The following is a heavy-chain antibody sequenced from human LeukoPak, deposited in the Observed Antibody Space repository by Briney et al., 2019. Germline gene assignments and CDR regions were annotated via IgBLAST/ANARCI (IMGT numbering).Heavy chain of an antibody. CDR2: ISSTGANI. CDR1: RLNLIGFG. J-gene: IGHJ5*02. D-gene: IGHD3-10*01. CDR3: ARGSHSVLTHNWFDP. Sequence: GRSLTLSCPASRLNLIGFGMHSLRQAPGKEIEYASGISSTGANIYFVNFVKGRFSSSRDNSKNTLYLQMGSLRTDDTAVYYCARGSHSVLTHNWFDPWGQGTLVTVSS. V-gene: IGHV3-64*01.